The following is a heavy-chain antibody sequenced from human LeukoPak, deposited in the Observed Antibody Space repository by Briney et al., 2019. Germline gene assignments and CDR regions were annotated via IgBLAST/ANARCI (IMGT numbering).Heavy chain of an antibody. D-gene: IGHD3-22*01. V-gene: IGHV1-18*01. CDR1: GYTFTSYG. CDR3: ARDLRWLLGNWFDP. CDR2: ISAYNGNT. Sequence: ASVKVSCKASGYTFTSYGISWVRQAPGQGLERMGWISAYNGNTNYAQKLQGRVTMTTDTSTSTAYMELRSLRSDDTAVYYCARDLRWLLGNWFDPWGQGTLVTVSS. J-gene: IGHJ5*02.